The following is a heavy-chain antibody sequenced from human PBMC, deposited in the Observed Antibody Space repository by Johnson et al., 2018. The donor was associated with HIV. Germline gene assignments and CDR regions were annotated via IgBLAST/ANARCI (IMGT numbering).Heavy chain of an antibody. CDR2: ITYDGRNK. V-gene: IGHV3-30*04. Sequence: QVQLVESGGGVMQPGKSLRLSCEDSGFTFRSYAMHWVRQAPGKGLEWVAVITYDGRNKYYTDSVKGRFIISRDNSKNMTNLQMNGLSDEDTADYYCVRDQGSGWPTNAFDIWGRGTRVTVSS. D-gene: IGHD6-19*01. CDR3: VRDQGSGWPTNAFDI. CDR1: GFTFRSYA. J-gene: IGHJ3*02.